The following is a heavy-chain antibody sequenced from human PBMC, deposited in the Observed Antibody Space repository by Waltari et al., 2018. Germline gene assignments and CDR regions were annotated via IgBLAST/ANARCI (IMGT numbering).Heavy chain of an antibody. D-gene: IGHD6-19*01. V-gene: IGHV3-7*01. Sequence: EVQLVESGGGLVQPGGSLRLSCAASGLTFSSYWMSWVRQAPGKGLEWVANIKQDGSEKYYVDSVKGRFTISRDNAKNSLYLQMNSLRAEDTAVYYCAKGSRRAVATEEYFDYWGQGTLVTVSS. CDR3: AKGSRRAVATEEYFDY. CDR1: GLTFSSYW. CDR2: IKQDGSEK. J-gene: IGHJ4*02.